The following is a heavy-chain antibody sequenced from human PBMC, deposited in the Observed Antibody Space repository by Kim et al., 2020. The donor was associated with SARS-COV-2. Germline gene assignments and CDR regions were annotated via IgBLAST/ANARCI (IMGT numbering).Heavy chain of an antibody. CDR3: ARSAKETGYSSGWYYYYYSMDV. CDR1: GFTFSSYW. J-gene: IGHJ6*03. Sequence: GGSLRLSCAASGFTFSSYWMSWVRQAPGKGLEWVANIKQDGSEKYYVDSVKGRFTISRDNAKNSLYLQMNSLRAEDTAVYYCARSAKETGYSSGWYYYYYSMDVWGKGTTVTVSS. D-gene: IGHD6-19*01. CDR2: IKQDGSEK. V-gene: IGHV3-7*01.